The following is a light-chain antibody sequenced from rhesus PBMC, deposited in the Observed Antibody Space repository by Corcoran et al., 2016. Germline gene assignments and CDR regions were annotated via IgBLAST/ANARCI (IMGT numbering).Light chain of an antibody. Sequence: DIQMTQSPSSLSASVGDTVTITCRASQGISSWLAWYQQKPGKAPKLLIYKASSLQSGVPSRLSVIGSWTDFTLTISSLQSADFATYYCQQYSSRPPTFGGGTKVELK. CDR2: KAS. J-gene: IGKJ4*01. V-gene: IGKV1-22*01. CDR1: QGISSW. CDR3: QQYSSRPPT.